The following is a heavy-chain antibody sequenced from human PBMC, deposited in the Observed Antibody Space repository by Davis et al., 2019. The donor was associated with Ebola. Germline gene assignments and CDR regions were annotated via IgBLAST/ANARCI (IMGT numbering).Heavy chain of an antibody. D-gene: IGHD3-3*01. CDR2: ISSSSSYT. CDR3: ARDLTPSLRFLEWLSVHAFDI. CDR1: GFTFSDYY. J-gene: IGHJ3*02. V-gene: IGHV3-11*06. Sequence: GESLKISCAASGFTFSDYYMSWIRQAPGKGLEWVSYISSSSSYTNYADSVKGRFTISRDNAKNSLYLQMNSLRAEDTAVYYCARDLTPSLRFLEWLSVHAFDIWGQGTMVTVSS.